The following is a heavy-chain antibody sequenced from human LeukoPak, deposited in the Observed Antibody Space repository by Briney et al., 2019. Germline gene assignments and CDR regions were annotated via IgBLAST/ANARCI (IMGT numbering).Heavy chain of an antibody. Sequence: GASVKVSCKASGYTFTSYDINWVRQATGQGLEWMGWMNPNSGNTGYAQKFQGRVTITTDESTSTAYMELSSLRSEDTAVYYCATLTPWSGDDGGDLDYWGQGTLVTVSS. D-gene: IGHD3-3*01. CDR3: ATLTPWSGDDGGDLDY. J-gene: IGHJ4*02. CDR2: MNPNSGNT. V-gene: IGHV1-8*01. CDR1: GYTFTSYD.